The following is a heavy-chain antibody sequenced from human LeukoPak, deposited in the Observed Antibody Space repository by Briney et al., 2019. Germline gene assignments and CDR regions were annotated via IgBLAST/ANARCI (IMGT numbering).Heavy chain of an antibody. D-gene: IGHD4-17*01. CDR2: MNPNSGNT. Sequence: ASVKVSCKASGYTFTSYDINWVRQATGQGLEWMGWMNPNSGNTGYAQKFQGRVTMTRNTSISTAYMELSSLRSEDTAVYYCARGEHDYGDYVAANWFDPWGQGTLVTASS. CDR1: GYTFTSYD. V-gene: IGHV1-8*01. CDR3: ARGEHDYGDYVAANWFDP. J-gene: IGHJ5*02.